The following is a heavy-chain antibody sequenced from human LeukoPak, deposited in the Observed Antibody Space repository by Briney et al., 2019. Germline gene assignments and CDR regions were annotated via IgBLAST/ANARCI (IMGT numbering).Heavy chain of an antibody. J-gene: IGHJ4*02. D-gene: IGHD3-22*01. CDR3: ARVATGDSSGYYYGGYFDY. Sequence: SETLSLTCTVSGGSISSYYWSWIRQPPGKGLEWTGYIYYSGSTNYNPSLKSRVTISVDTSKNQFSLKLSSVTAADTAVYYCARVATGDSSGYYYGGYFDYWGQGTLVTVSS. CDR2: IYYSGST. V-gene: IGHV4-59*01. CDR1: GGSISSYY.